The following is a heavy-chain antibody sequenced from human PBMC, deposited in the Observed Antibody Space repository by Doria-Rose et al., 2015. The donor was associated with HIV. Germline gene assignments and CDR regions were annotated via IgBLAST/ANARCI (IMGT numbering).Heavy chain of an antibody. CDR3: ASDWRYSSSPKGIDY. J-gene: IGHJ4*02. D-gene: IGHD6-13*01. CDR1: GYTFTSYY. CDR2: INPSGGST. V-gene: IGHV1-46*01. Sequence: GASVEVSCKASGYTFTSYYIHWVRQAPGQGLEWMGIINPSGGSTNYAHKFQDRVTMTRDTSTSTVYMELSSLRSEDTAAYYCASDWRYSSSPKGIDYWGQGTLVTVSS.